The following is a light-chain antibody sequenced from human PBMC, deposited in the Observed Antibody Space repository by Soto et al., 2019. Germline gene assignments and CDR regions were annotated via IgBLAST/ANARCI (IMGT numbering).Light chain of an antibody. Sequence: QSALAQPASVSGSPGQSITISCTGTSSDVGGYNYVSWYQQHPGKAPKVMIYDASNRPSGVSNRFSDSKSGNTASLTISGLQAEDEADYFCSSYTSSGTYVFGTGTKVAVL. CDR2: DAS. J-gene: IGLJ1*01. CDR1: SSDVGGYNY. CDR3: SSYTSSGTYV. V-gene: IGLV2-14*01.